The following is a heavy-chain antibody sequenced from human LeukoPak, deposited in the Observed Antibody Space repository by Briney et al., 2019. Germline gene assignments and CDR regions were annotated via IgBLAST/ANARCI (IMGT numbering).Heavy chain of an antibody. CDR1: GGTFSTYA. J-gene: IGHJ6*03. CDR3: ARGIGYGDYVRYYYYMDV. CDR2: FIPLLGAT. V-gene: IGHV1-69*05. D-gene: IGHD4-17*01. Sequence: ASVKVSCKASGGTFSTYAFSWVRQAPGQGLEWMGGFIPLLGATNYAQEFQGRVTITRNTSISTAYMELSSLRSEDTAVYYCARGIGYGDYVRYYYYMDVWGKGTTVTVSS.